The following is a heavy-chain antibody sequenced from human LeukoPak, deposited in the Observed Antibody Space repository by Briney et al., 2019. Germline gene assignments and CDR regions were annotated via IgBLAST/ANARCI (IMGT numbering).Heavy chain of an antibody. CDR2: IYYSGST. D-gene: IGHD4-17*01. V-gene: IGHV4-59*01. CDR3: ARFKGNYGDYPDAFDI. Sequence: PSETLSLTCTVSGGSNSSYYWSWIRQPPGKGLEWIGYIYYSGSTNYNPSLKSRVTISVDTSKNQFSLKLSSVTAADTAVYYCARFKGNYGDYPDAFDIWGQGTMVTVSS. CDR1: GGSNSSYY. J-gene: IGHJ3*02.